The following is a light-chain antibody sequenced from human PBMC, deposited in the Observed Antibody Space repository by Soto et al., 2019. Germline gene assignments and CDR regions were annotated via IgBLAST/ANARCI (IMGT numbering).Light chain of an antibody. Sequence: QSVLTQPASVSAAPGQTVTISCSGRSSNIGGNSVSWYQQLPGTAPKLLIYDDNKRPSGIPDRFSGSKSGTSATLGITGFQTGDEADYYCGSWDSSLSAYVFGTGTKVTVL. CDR2: DDN. CDR3: GSWDSSLSAYV. V-gene: IGLV1-51*01. CDR1: SSNIGGNS. J-gene: IGLJ1*01.